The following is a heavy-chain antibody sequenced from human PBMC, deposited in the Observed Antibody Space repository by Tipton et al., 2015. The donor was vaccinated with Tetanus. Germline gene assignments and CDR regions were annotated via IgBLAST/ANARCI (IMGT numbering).Heavy chain of an antibody. J-gene: IGHJ4*02. CDR1: GGSISSYF. V-gene: IGHV4-59*01. CDR2: IYYSGST. Sequence: TLSLTCSVSGGSISSYFWSWIRQSPGQGLEWIGLIYYSGSTSYNPSLKSRVTMSGDPAKNQFSLRLSSVTAADTAVYYCARIHDFWSGYFDFWGQGTLVTVSP. CDR3: ARIHDFWSGYFDF. D-gene: IGHD3-3*01.